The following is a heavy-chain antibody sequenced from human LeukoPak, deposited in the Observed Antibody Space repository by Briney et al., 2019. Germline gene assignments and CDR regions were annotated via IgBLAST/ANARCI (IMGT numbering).Heavy chain of an antibody. CDR3: ARVGWGVNPYFDP. D-gene: IGHD3-10*01. J-gene: IGHJ5*02. CDR2: ITGSGSST. CDR1: GITFSNYA. Sequence: PGGSLRLSCAASGITFSNYAMSWVRQAPGKGLEWVSAITGSGSSTYYADSVKGRFTISRDNSKDTLYLQMNSLGAEDTAVYYCARVGWGVNPYFDPWGQGTLVTVSS. V-gene: IGHV3-23*01.